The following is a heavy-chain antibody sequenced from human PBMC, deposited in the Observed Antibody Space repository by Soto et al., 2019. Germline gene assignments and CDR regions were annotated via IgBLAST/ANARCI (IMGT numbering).Heavy chain of an antibody. CDR1: GFTVSSNY. J-gene: IGHJ6*03. CDR3: ARGRTIFGVVTIHYYYYMDV. CDR2: IYSGGST. D-gene: IGHD3-3*01. Sequence: GGSLRLSCAASGFTVSSNYMSWVRQAPGKGLEWVSVIYSGGSTYYADSVKGRFTISRDNSKNTLYLQMNSLRAEDTAVYYCARGRTIFGVVTIHYYYYMDVWGKGTTVTVSS. V-gene: IGHV3-66*01.